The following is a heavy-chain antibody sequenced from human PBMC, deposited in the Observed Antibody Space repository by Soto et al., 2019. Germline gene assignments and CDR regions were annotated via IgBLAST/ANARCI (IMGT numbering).Heavy chain of an antibody. CDR1: RFTFSSYW. Sequence: GGSLRLFCAASRFTFSSYWMSWVRQAPGKGLEWVANIKQDGSEKYYVDSVKGRFTISRDNAKNSLYLQMNSLRAEDTAVYYCARDAGFGYYYGMDVWGQGTTVTVSS. D-gene: IGHD3-10*01. V-gene: IGHV3-7*01. CDR3: ARDAGFGYYYGMDV. J-gene: IGHJ6*02. CDR2: IKQDGSEK.